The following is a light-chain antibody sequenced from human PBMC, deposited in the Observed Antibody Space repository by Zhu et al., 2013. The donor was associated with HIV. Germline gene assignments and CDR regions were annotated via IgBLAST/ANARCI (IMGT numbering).Light chain of an antibody. J-gene: IGLJ3*02. CDR3: VLYMGSGIWV. CDR1: SGSVSTNYY. Sequence: QTVVTQEPSFSVSPGGTVTLTCGLTSGSVSTNYYPSWYQQTPGQPPRTLIYNTNSRSSGVPDRFSGSLLGNKAALTITGAQADDESDYYCVLYMGSGIWVFGGGTKLTVL. CDR2: NTN. V-gene: IGLV8-61*01.